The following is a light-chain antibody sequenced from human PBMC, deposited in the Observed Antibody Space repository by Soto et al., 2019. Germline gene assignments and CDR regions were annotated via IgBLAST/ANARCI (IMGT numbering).Light chain of an antibody. CDR2: GAS. CDR1: QSVSSSY. Sequence: EIVLTQSPGTLSLSPGERATLSCRASQSVSSSYLAWYQQKPGRAPRLLIYGASSRAPGIPDRFSGSASGTHFTITISRLEPEDFAVYYCQQYGSSPRFTFGPGTKVDIK. J-gene: IGKJ3*01. V-gene: IGKV3-20*01. CDR3: QQYGSSPRFT.